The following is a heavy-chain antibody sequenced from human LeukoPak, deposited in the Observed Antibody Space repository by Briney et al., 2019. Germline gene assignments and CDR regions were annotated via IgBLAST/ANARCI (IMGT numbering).Heavy chain of an antibody. V-gene: IGHV3-30-3*01. CDR2: ISYDGSNK. J-gene: IGHJ4*02. CDR3: ARDTLVYDSSGYYFGDFDY. CDR1: GFTFSSYA. D-gene: IGHD3-22*01. Sequence: PGGSLRLSCAASGFTFSSYAMHWVRQAPGKGLEWVVVISYDGSNKYYADSVKGRFTISRDNSKNTLYLQMNSLRAEDTAVYYCARDTLVYDSSGYYFGDFDYWGQGTLVTVSS.